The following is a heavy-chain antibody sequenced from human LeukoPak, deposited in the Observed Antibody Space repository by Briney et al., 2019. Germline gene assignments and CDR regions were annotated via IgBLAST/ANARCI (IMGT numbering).Heavy chain of an antibody. CDR1: GYTFTCYY. CDR3: ARGPGDTYTFLDI. J-gene: IGHJ3*02. V-gene: IGHV1-2*06. CDR2: INPNSGGT. Sequence: ASVKVSCKASGYTFTCYYIHWVRQAPGQGLEWMGRINPNSGGTNYAQNFQGRVTMTRDTSISTAYMELSRLTSDYSAVYYCARGPGDTYTFLDIWGRGTMVTVS. D-gene: IGHD2/OR15-2a*01.